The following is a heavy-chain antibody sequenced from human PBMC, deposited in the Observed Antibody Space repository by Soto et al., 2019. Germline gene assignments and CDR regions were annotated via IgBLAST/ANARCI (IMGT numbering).Heavy chain of an antibody. Sequence: QLQLQESGPGLVKPSETLSLTCTVSGGSISSSTYYWGWIRQPPGKGLEWIGSLYYTGSTYYNPSLRSRVPISVDTSKNQFPLNLSSVTAADTAVYYCARQGCSWYYYFDYWGQGTLVTVSS. CDR3: ARQGCSWYYYFDY. CDR1: GGSISSSTYY. V-gene: IGHV4-39*01. CDR2: LYYTGST. J-gene: IGHJ4*02. D-gene: IGHD6-13*01.